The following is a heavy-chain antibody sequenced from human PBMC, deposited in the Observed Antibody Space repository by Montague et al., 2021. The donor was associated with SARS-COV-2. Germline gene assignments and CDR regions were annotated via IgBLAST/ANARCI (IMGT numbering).Heavy chain of an antibody. V-gene: IGHV3-9*01. J-gene: IGHJ4*02. CDR1: GFRFEDNS. D-gene: IGHD3-22*01. CDR3: VKGSIMTIVVGWWGYFDY. Sequence: SLRLSCAASGFRFEDNSMHWVRQTPGKGLEWVSGISWNGATIGYADSVKGRFTTSRDNAKNSLYLQMNSLTTEDTALYYCVKGSIMTIVVGWWGYFDYWGQGTLVTVSS. CDR2: ISWNGATI.